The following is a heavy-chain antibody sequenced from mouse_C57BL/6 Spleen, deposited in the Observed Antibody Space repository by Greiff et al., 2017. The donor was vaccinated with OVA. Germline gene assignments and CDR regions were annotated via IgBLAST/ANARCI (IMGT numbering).Heavy chain of an antibody. CDR2: IYPGSGNT. Sequence: VQLQQSGAELVRPGASVKLSCKASGYTFTDYYINWVKQRPGQGLEWIARIYPGSGNTYYNEKFKGKATLTAEKSSSTAYMQLSSLTSDDSAVYFCARGQKDYWGQGTTLTVSS. V-gene: IGHV1-76*01. J-gene: IGHJ2*01. CDR3: ARGQKDY. CDR1: GYTFTDYY.